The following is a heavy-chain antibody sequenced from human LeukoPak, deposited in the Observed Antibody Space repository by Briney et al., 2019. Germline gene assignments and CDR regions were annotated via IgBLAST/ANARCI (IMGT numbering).Heavy chain of an antibody. CDR2: IKSKTDGETT. Sequence: GGSLRLSCAASGFTFSNAWMSWVRQAPGKGLEWVGRIKSKTDGETTDYAAPVKGRFTISRDDSKNTLYLQMNSLKTEDTAVYYCTTEKVEDPAADYWGQGTLVTVSS. CDR3: TTEKVEDPAADY. V-gene: IGHV3-15*01. D-gene: IGHD1-26*01. J-gene: IGHJ4*02. CDR1: GFTFSNAW.